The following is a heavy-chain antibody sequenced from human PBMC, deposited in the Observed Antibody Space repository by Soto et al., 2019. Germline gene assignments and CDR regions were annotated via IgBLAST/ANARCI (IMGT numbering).Heavy chain of an antibody. J-gene: IGHJ6*02. CDR2: ISAYNGNT. CDR3: ARVSSGYCSGGSCWYYGMDV. D-gene: IGHD2-15*01. CDR1: GYTFTSYG. Sequence: ASVKVSCKASGYTFTSYGISWVRQAPGQGPEWMGWISAYNGNTNYAQKLQGRVTMTTDTSTSTAYMELRSLRSDDTAVYYCARVSSGYCSGGSCWYYGMDVWGQGTTVTVSS. V-gene: IGHV1-18*01.